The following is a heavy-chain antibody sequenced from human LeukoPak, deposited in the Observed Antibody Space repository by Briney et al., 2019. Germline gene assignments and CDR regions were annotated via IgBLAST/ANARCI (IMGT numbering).Heavy chain of an antibody. CDR2: ISYDGSNK. CDR3: AKDWYYDSSGYA. J-gene: IGHJ5*02. D-gene: IGHD3-22*01. CDR1: GFTFSSYG. V-gene: IGHV3-30*18. Sequence: GSLRLSCAASGFTFSSYGMHWVRQAPGKGLEWVAVISYDGSNKYYADSVKGRFTISRDNSKNTLYLQMNSLRAEDTAVYYCAKDWYYDSSGYAWGQGTLVTVSS.